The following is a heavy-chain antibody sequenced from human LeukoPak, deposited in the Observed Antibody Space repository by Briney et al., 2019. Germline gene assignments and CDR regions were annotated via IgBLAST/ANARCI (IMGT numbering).Heavy chain of an antibody. CDR2: INHSGST. CDR3: ARGTVYSGYGRLGPPHAFDI. CDR1: GGSFSGYY. Sequence: KPSATLSLTCAVYGGSFSGYYWSWIRQPPGKGLEWIGEINHSGSTNYNPSLKSRVTISVDTSKNQFSLKLSSVTAADTAAYYCARGTVYSGYGRLGPPHAFDIWGQGTMVTVSS. J-gene: IGHJ3*02. V-gene: IGHV4-34*01. D-gene: IGHD5-12*01.